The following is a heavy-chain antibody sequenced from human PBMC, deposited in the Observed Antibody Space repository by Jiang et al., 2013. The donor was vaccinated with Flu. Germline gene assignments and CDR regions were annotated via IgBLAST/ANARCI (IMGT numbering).Heavy chain of an antibody. Sequence: LLKPSETLSLTCAVYGGSFSGYYWSWIRQPPGKGLEWIGEINHSGSTNYNPSLKSRVTISVDTSKNQFSLKLSSVTAADTAVYYCARLSRPRIAVAGNEAWGQGTLVTVSS. CDR1: GGSFSGYY. J-gene: IGHJ5*02. D-gene: IGHD6-19*01. V-gene: IGHV4-34*01. CDR2: INHSGST. CDR3: ARLSRPRIAVAGNEA.